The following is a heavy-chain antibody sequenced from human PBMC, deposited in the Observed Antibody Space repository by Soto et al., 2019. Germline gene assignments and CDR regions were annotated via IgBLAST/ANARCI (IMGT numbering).Heavy chain of an antibody. J-gene: IGHJ3*02. CDR3: AGDAFDI. CDR2: ISSNGGST. Sequence: GGSLRLSCAASGFTFSNYGIHWVRQAPGKGLEYVSAISSNGGSTYYAKSVKGRFTISRDNAKNTVFLQMGSLRAEDMGVYYRAGDAFDIWGQGTMVTVSS. CDR1: GFTFSNYG. V-gene: IGHV3-64*01.